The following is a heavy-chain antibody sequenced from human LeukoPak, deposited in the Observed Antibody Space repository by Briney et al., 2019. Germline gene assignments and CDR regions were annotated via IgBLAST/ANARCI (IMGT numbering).Heavy chain of an antibody. D-gene: IGHD2-8*01. J-gene: IGHJ4*02. Sequence: GGSLRLSCAASGFTFSSYGMHWVRQAPGKGLEWVAFIWYDGSNKYYADSVKGRFTISRDNSKNTLYLQMNSLRAEDTAVYYCATQDIVLRVYAMGFDYWGQGTLVTVSS. CDR3: ATQDIVLRVYAMGFDY. CDR2: IWYDGSNK. V-gene: IGHV3-30*02. CDR1: GFTFSSYG.